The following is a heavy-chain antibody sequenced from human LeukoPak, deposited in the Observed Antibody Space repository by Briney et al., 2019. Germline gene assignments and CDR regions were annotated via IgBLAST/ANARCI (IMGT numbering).Heavy chain of an antibody. CDR3: ARDQVPTDADYYYTMDV. CDR2: ISSGGSYI. Sequence: KPGGSLRLSCAASGFAFSTYTMNWVRQAPGKGLEWVSSISSGGSYIYYADSVKGRLAISRDNAKNSVFLQMKSLRAEDTAVYYCARDQVPTDADYYYTMDVWGQGTTVTVSS. D-gene: IGHD3-10*01. CDR1: GFAFSTYT. J-gene: IGHJ6*02. V-gene: IGHV3-21*01.